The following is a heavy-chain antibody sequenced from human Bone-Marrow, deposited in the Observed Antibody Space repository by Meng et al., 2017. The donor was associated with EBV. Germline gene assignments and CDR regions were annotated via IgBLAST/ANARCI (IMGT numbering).Heavy chain of an antibody. J-gene: IGHJ5*02. D-gene: IGHD1-26*01. CDR3: ARVVWSIVGATQWFDH. V-gene: IGHV4-34*01. Sequence: PQHQWGAGLLEPSETLSLTCAVCCGSFSSFYWSWIRQPPRKGLEWIGEIKHSRSYNDNPSLKSRVTISVDMTKNQFSLKLSSVTAADTAVYYCARVVWSIVGATQWFDHWGQGTLVTVSS. CDR1: CGSFSSFY. CDR2: IKHSRSY.